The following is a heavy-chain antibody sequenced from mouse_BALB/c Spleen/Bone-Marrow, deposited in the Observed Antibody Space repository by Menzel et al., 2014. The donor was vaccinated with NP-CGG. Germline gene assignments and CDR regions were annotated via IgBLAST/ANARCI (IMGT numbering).Heavy chain of an antibody. Sequence: QVLLQQSGAELVRPGVSVKISCKGSGYTFTDYAIHWVKQSHAKSLEWIGLISSYYGDASYNQKFKGKATMTVDKSSSTAYMDRDRLTAEDSAIYYCARSGKVRNAMDYWGQGTSVTVSS. CDR2: ISSYYGDA. D-gene: IGHD2-14*01. J-gene: IGHJ4*01. CDR1: GYTFTDYA. V-gene: IGHV1S137*01. CDR3: ARSGKVRNAMDY.